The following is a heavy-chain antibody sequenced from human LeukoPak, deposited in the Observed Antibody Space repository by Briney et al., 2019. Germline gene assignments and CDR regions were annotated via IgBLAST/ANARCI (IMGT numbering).Heavy chain of an antibody. J-gene: IGHJ4*02. CDR1: GFTFTSYW. CDR2: INHDGSEK. CDR3: ARENWFQDY. Sequence: GSLRLSCAASGFTFTSYWMTWVRQAPGKGLEWVANINHDGSEKFYVDSVRGRFTFSRDNADNSLYLQMDSLGVGDTAVYYCARENWFQDYWGQGTLVTVSS. V-gene: IGHV3-7*01. D-gene: IGHD3-9*01.